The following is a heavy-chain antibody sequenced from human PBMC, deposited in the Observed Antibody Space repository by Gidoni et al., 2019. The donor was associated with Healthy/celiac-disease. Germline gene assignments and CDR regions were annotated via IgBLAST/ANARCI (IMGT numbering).Heavy chain of an antibody. CDR1: GYSISSGYY. D-gene: IGHD2-21*01. V-gene: IGHV4-38-2*02. CDR3: ARDTWGHGLFRGEYFQH. Sequence: QVQLQESGPGLVKPSETLSLTCTVSGYSISSGYYWGWIRQPPGKGLEWIGSIYHSGSTYYNPSLKSRVTISVDTSKNQFSLKLSSVTAADTAVYYCARDTWGHGLFRGEYFQHWGQGTLVTVSS. CDR2: IYHSGST. J-gene: IGHJ1*01.